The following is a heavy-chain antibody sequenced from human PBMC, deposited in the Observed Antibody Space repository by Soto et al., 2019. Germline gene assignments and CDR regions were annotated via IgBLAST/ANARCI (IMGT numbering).Heavy chain of an antibody. CDR3: GEGFWEMASIRPYF. V-gene: IGHV3-30*03. CDR2: ISYDEIDK. CDR1: GFTFSRFG. J-gene: IGHJ4*02. Sequence: QVQLVESGGGVVQPGRSLRLSCAASGFTFSRFGIHWVRQAPGKGLEWVAVISYDEIDKNYADSVRGRFTISRENSKNMGDLEMNSLKAEETGVFFWGEGFWEMASIRPYFWGQGILVTVSS. D-gene: IGHD3-3*01.